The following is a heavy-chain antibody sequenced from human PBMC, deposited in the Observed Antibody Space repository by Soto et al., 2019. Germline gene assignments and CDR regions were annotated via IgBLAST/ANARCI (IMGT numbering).Heavy chain of an antibody. V-gene: IGHV3-23*01. D-gene: IGHD3-10*01. J-gene: IGHJ5*02. Sequence: EVQLLESGGGLVQPGGSLRLSCAASGFTFSSYAMSWVRQAPGKGLEWVSSVDGSGSTTYYADSVKGRFTISRDNSKNTLYLQMNSLRAEDTAVYYCAKSASASGTQRFDPWGQGTLVTVSS. CDR3: AKSASASGTQRFDP. CDR2: VDGSGSTT. CDR1: GFTFSSYA.